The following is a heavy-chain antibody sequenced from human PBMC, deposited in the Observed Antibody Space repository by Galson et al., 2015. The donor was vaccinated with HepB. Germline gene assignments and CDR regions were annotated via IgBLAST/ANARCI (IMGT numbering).Heavy chain of an antibody. J-gene: IGHJ4*02. CDR3: AKNGGYYYGSGSYSNY. CDR1: GFTFSSYS. V-gene: IGHV3-48*02. D-gene: IGHD3-10*01. CDR2: ISSSSSTI. Sequence: SLRLSCAASGFTFSSYSMNWVRQAPGKGLEWVSYISSSSSTIYYADSVKGRFTISRDNAKNSLYLQMNSLRDEDTAVYYCAKNGGYYYGSGSYSNYWGQGTLVTVSS.